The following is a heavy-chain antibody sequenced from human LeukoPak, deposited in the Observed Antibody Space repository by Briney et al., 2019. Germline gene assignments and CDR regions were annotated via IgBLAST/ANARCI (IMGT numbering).Heavy chain of an antibody. J-gene: IGHJ4*02. CDR1: GGSLSGYH. CDR2: INHRGST. V-gene: IGHV4-34*01. CDR3: ARGNYDYFDY. Sequence: PSETLSLTCAVYGGSLSGYHWSWIRQPPGKGLEWVGEINHRGSTNYNPSLKSRVTISVDTSKNQFSLKLSSVTAADTAVYYCARGNYDYFDYWGQGTLVTVSS. D-gene: IGHD1-7*01.